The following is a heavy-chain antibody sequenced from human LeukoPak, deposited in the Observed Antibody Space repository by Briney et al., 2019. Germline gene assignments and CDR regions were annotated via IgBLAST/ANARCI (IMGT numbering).Heavy chain of an antibody. D-gene: IGHD3-10*01. V-gene: IGHV4-30-2*01. CDR1: GGSISSGGYS. CDR2: IYHSGST. CDR3: ARGSDYGSGNWFDP. Sequence: SQTLSLTCAVSGGSISSGGYSWSWIRQPPGKGLEWSGYIYHSGSTYYNPSLKRRVTISVARSKNQFSLKLSSVTAADTAVHSCARGSDYGSGNWFDPWGQGPLVTVSS. J-gene: IGHJ5*02.